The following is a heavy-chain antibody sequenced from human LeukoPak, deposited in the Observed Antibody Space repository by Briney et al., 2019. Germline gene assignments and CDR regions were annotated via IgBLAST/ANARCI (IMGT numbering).Heavy chain of an antibody. D-gene: IGHD2-2*01. CDR3: AKDIRRRTSAFFWYFDL. J-gene: IGHJ2*01. V-gene: IGHV3-43*01. Sequence: GGSLRLSCAASGFTFDDYTMHWVRQAPGKGLEWVSLISWDGGSTYYADSVKGRFTISRDNSKNSLYLQMNSLRTEDTALYYCAKDIRRRTSAFFWYFDLWGRGTLVTVSS. CDR1: GFTFDDYT. CDR2: ISWDGGST.